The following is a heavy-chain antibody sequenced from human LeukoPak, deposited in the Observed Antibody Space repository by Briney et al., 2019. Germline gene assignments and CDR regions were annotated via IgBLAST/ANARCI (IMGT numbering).Heavy chain of an antibody. CDR3: ARVKGSNWLDP. CDR2: SSNVEGT. J-gene: IGHJ5*02. V-gene: IGHV4-59*01. D-gene: IGHD6-6*01. Sequence: SETLSLTCTVSGVSISIFYWTWIRQPPGKGLEWIGYSSNVEGTYYNPSLKSRVTISLDTSKNQFSLRLNSVTAADTAVYYCARVKGSNWLDPWGQGTLVTVSS. CDR1: GVSISIFY.